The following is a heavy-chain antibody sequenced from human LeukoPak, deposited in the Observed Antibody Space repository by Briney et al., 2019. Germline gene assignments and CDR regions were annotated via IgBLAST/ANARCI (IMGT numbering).Heavy chain of an antibody. D-gene: IGHD1-14*01. CDR3: ARDPSGGYFDY. V-gene: IGHV1-69*13. CDR2: IIPIFGTA. Sequence: SVKVSCKASGGTFSSYVTSLVRQAPGQGLEWMGGIIPIFGTANYAQKFQGRDTITADGSTSTAYMELSSLRSEDTAVYYCARDPSGGYFDYWGQGTLVTVSS. J-gene: IGHJ4*02. CDR1: GGTFSSYV.